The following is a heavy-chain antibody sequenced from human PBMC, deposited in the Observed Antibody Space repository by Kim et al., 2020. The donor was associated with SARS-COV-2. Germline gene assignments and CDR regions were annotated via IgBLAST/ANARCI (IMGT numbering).Heavy chain of an antibody. CDR1: GFTFSSHG. CDR3: TKDVRREGAAFDN. J-gene: IGHJ4*02. Sequence: GGSLRLSCAASGFTFSSHGMHWARQAPGKGLEWVAVVAYDGINKYYGDSVRGRFTISRDNSKNTLYLQMNSLRAEDTAVYYCTKDVRREGAAFDNWGQGILVTVSS. D-gene: IGHD1-26*01. CDR2: VAYDGINK. V-gene: IGHV3-30*18.